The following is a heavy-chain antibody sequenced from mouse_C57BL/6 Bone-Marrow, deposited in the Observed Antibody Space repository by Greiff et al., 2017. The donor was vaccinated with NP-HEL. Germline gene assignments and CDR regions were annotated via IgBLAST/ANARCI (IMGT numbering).Heavy chain of an antibody. J-gene: IGHJ4*01. CDR3: TTKWLSGYYAMDY. D-gene: IGHD2-2*01. V-gene: IGHV14-1*01. CDR2: IDPEDGDT. Sequence: EVQVVESGAELVRPGASVKLSCTASGFNIKDYYMHWVKQRPEQGLEWIGRIDPEDGDTEYAPKFQGKATMTADTSSNTAYLQLSSLTSEDTAVYYCTTKWLSGYYAMDYWGQGTSVTVSS. CDR1: GFNIKDYY.